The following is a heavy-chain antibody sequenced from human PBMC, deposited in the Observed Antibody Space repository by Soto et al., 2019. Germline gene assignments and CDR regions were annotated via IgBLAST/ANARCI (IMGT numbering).Heavy chain of an antibody. CDR1: GFTFSSYS. V-gene: IGHV3-48*01. CDR3: ASLVDGDYVAFDI. D-gene: IGHD4-17*01. Sequence: GGSLRLSCAASGFTFSSYSMNWVRQAPGKGLEWVSYISSSSSTIYYADSVKGRFTISRDNAKNSLYLQMNSLRAEDTAVYYCASLVDGDYVAFDIWGQGTMVTVSS. CDR2: ISSSSSTI. J-gene: IGHJ3*02.